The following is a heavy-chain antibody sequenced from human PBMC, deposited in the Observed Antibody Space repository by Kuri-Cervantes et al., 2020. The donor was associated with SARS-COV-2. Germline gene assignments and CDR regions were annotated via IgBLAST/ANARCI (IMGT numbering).Heavy chain of an antibody. CDR3: ARAVYNSGFFDF. CDR1: GFTFSTFG. D-gene: IGHD2-8*01. CDR2: LWEDGSNE. Sequence: GESLKISFAASGFTFSTFGMHLVRQAPGKGAEWVEGLWEDGSNEKYADSVKGRFSISRDNSKKMLYLQMNSLRDEDTAVYYCARAVYNSGFFDFWGQGTLVTVSS. V-gene: IGHV3-33*08. J-gene: IGHJ4*02.